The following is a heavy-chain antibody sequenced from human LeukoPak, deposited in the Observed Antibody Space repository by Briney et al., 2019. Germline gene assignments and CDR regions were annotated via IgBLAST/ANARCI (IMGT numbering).Heavy chain of an antibody. CDR2: FDPEDGET. V-gene: IGHV1-24*01. Sequence: ASVKVSCKVSGYTLTELSMHWVRQAPGKGLEWMGGFDPEDGETIYAQKFQGRVTMTEDTSTDTAYMELSSLRSEDTAVYYCATDGASGSYYGGLIYWGQGTTVTVSS. CDR1: GYTLTELS. J-gene: IGHJ6*02. CDR3: ATDGASGSYYGGLIY. D-gene: IGHD1-26*01.